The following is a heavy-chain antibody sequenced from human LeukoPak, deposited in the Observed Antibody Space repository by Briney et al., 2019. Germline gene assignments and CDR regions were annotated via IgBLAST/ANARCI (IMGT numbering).Heavy chain of an antibody. CDR3: AKTPPIYTVTPIRWFDP. CDR1: GFTFSSYA. CDR2: ISGSGGST. J-gene: IGHJ5*02. D-gene: IGHD4-17*01. V-gene: IGHV3-23*01. Sequence: GSLRLSCAASGFTFSSYAMSWVRQAPGKGLEWVSAISGSGGSTYYADSVKGRFTISRDNSKNTLYLQMNSLRAEDTAVYYCAKTPPIYTVTPIRWFDPWGQGTLVTVSS.